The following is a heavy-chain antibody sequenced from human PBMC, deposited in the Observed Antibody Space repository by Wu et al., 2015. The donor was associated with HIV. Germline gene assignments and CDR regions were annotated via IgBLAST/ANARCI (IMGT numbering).Heavy chain of an antibody. CDR1: GYTFSDYY. V-gene: IGHV1-2*02. CDR3: AKGNYDFWAAHFADNWFGP. CDR2: INPKDGAT. D-gene: IGHD3-3*01. Sequence: QLVQSGDEVKKPGASVKVSCKASGYTFSDYYIHWIRQAPGQGLEWMGWINPKDGATDFARKFQGRVTMTRDTSFSTAYMNLISLTSDDTAVYYCAKGNYDFWAAHFADNWFGPWGQGTLVTVSS. J-gene: IGHJ5*02.